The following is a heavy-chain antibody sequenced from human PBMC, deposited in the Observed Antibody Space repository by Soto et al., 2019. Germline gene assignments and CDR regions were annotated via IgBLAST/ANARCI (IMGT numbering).Heavy chain of an antibody. Sequence: QVQLVESGGGVGQPGRSLRLSCAASGFSFSSYAMYWVRQAPGKGLEWVAVISYDGSKKYYADSVKGRFTISRDNSKNSLYLHMNSLRPEDTAVYYCARGAPPASRGQGTLVTVSS. V-gene: IGHV3-30-3*01. J-gene: IGHJ4*02. CDR3: ARGAPPAS. CDR2: ISYDGSKK. CDR1: GFSFSSYA.